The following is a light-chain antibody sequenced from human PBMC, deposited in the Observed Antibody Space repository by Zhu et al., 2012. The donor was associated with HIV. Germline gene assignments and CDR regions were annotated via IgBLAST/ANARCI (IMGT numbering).Light chain of an antibody. CDR2: DAS. CDR1: QSVSSY. J-gene: IGKJ4*01. V-gene: IGKV3-11*01. CDR3: QQRGDGLG. Sequence: EIVLTQSPATLSLSPGERATLSCRASQSVSSYLAWYQQKPGQAPRLLIYDASNRATGIPARFSGSGSGTDFTLTISSLEPEDFAVYYCQQRGDGLGFGGGTKVEIK.